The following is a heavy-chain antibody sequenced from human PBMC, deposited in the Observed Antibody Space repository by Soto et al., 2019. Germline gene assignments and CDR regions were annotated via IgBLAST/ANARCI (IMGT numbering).Heavy chain of an antibody. CDR3: VTDLQTFFYERDAAFDV. CDR2: FDPEEAGT. V-gene: IGHV1-24*01. D-gene: IGHD5-12*01. Sequence: QVQLTQSGAEVRKPGASVKVSCKVSGYSLRELSMHWVRQAPGKSLEWMGGFDPEEAGTIFAQMFKGRVTMTEDTSADTAYMELSRLISEDTAVYYCVTDLQTFFYERDAAFDVWGQGTMVTVSS. CDR1: GYSLRELS. J-gene: IGHJ3*01.